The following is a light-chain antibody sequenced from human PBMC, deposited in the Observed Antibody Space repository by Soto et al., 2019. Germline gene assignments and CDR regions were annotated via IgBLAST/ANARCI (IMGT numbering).Light chain of an antibody. Sequence: DIQLTQSPSSLSASVGDKFTIPCRASQRIRSYLNLVQQKPGKAPNLLIYDASSLQTGVPSRFSGSGSGTDFSLTISSLQPEDFATYYCQQSYSTHPWTFGQGTKVDIK. J-gene: IGKJ1*01. CDR3: QQSYSTHPWT. CDR2: DAS. CDR1: QRIRSY. V-gene: IGKV1-39*01.